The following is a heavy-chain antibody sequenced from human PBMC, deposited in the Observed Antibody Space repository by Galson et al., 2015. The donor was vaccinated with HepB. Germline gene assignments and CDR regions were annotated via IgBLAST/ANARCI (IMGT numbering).Heavy chain of an antibody. J-gene: IGHJ4*02. Sequence: SLRLSCAASGFTFSDHYMDWVRQAPGRGLEWVGRIRNIANSYTTEYAASVKGRFIISRDDSRNSLYLQMDSLTTEDTAVYYCVGVKTGYSSGWSFGYWGQGTLVTVSS. CDR1: GFTFSDHY. D-gene: IGHD6-19*01. CDR2: IRNIANSYTT. CDR3: VGVKTGYSSGWSFGY. V-gene: IGHV3-72*01.